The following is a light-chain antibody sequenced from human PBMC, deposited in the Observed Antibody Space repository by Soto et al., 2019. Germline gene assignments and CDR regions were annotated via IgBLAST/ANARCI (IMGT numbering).Light chain of an antibody. CDR3: QRYDGSGT. Sequence: EILLTQSPDSLSLSPGDRATLSCRASQSFSSTFFAWYQQKPGQAPRLLIYGASRRATGIPARFSGSGSGTDLTLTISRLEPEDLAVYSCQRYDGSGTFGQGTKVEIK. V-gene: IGKV3-20*01. CDR1: QSFSSTF. J-gene: IGKJ1*01. CDR2: GAS.